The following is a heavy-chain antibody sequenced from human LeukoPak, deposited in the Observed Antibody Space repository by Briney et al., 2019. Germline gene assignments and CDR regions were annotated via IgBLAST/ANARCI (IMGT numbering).Heavy chain of an antibody. CDR3: ARVNGITMVRGVISEGLNY. CDR1: GYTFTSYA. CDR2: INTNTGNP. Sequence: GASVKVSCKASGYTFTSYAMNWVRQAPGQGLEWMGWINTNTGNPTYAQGFTGRFVFSLDTSVSTAYLQISSLKAEDTAVYYCARVNGITMVRGVISEGLNYWGQGTLVTVPS. D-gene: IGHD3-10*01. V-gene: IGHV7-4-1*02. J-gene: IGHJ4*02.